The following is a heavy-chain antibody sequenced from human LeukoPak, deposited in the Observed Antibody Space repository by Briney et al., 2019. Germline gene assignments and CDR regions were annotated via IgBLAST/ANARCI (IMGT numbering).Heavy chain of an antibody. CDR3: VKGGVVVPAAIDY. J-gene: IGHJ4*02. CDR2: ISSNGGST. D-gene: IGHD2-2*01. CDR1: GFTFSSYA. V-gene: IGHV3-64D*06. Sequence: GGSLRLSCSASGFTFSSYAMHWVRQAPGKGLEYVSAISSNGGSTYYADSVKGRFTISRDNSKNTLYLQMNSLRAEDTAVYYCVKGGVVVPAAIDYWGQGTLVTVS.